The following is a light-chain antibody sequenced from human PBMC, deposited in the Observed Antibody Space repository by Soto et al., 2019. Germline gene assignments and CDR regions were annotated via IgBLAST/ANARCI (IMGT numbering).Light chain of an antibody. CDR1: QSISSY. CDR3: QHSYITPWT. CDR2: VAS. J-gene: IGKJ1*01. V-gene: IGKV1-39*01. Sequence: DIQMTQSPSSLSASVGDRVTITCRASQSISSYLNWYQQKPGKAPNLLIYVASSLQSGVPSRFSGSGSGTDFTLTISSLQPEDFATYYCQHSYITPWTFGQGTKVDIK.